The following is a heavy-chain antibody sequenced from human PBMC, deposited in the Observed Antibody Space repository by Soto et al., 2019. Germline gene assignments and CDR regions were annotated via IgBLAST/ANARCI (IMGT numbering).Heavy chain of an antibody. CDR2: IIPIFGTA. Sequence: QVQLVQSGAEVKKPGSSVKVSCKASGGTFSSYAISWVRQAPGQGLEWMGGIIPIFGTANYAQKFQGRVTITAEESTSTAYMELSSLRSEDTAVYYCARDKMEHQRRWYYFDYWGQGTLVTVSS. J-gene: IGHJ4*02. D-gene: IGHD2-15*01. V-gene: IGHV1-69*01. CDR3: ARDKMEHQRRWYYFDY. CDR1: GGTFSSYA.